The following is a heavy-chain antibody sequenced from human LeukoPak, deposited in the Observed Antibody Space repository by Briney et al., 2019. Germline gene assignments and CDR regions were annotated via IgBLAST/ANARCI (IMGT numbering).Heavy chain of an antibody. CDR3: ARDLGIRCSGGSCYPRHEYFQH. CDR1: GFSLRAYD. CDR2: INGGGDIM. Sequence: GGSLRLSCAASGFSLRAYDLIWVRQAPGRGLDWVSIINGGGDIMMYEDSVKGRFTISRDNSKNTFYLQMNSLRVEDTAVYYCARDLGIRCSGGSCYPRHEYFQHWGQGTLLTVSS. D-gene: IGHD2-15*01. J-gene: IGHJ1*01. V-gene: IGHV3-23*01.